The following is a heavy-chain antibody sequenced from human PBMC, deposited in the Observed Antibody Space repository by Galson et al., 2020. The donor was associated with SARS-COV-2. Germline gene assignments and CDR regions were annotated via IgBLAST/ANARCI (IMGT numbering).Heavy chain of an antibody. J-gene: IGHJ3*02. Sequence: GESLKISCAASGFTFSSYWMHWVRQAPGKGLVWVSRINNDGSSTSYADSVKGRFTISRDNIKNTLYLQMNSLRAEDTAVYYCARVGGSYSLSAFDIWGQGTMVPVSS. CDR3: ARVGGSYSLSAFDI. CDR2: INNDGSST. D-gene: IGHD1-26*01. CDR1: GFTFSSYW. V-gene: IGHV3-74*01.